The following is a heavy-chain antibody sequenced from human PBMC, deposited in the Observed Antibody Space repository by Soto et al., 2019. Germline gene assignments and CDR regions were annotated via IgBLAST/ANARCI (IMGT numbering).Heavy chain of an antibody. J-gene: IGHJ6*02. Sequence: PGGSLRLSCAASGFTFSGYWMHWVRQVPGKGLVWVARISSDGSSTSYADSVKGRFTISRDNAKHTLYLQMNSLRLEDTAVYYCTGGCGGDCSSPYYYYGMDVWGQGTTVTVSS. V-gene: IGHV3-74*01. CDR1: GFTFSGYW. CDR2: ISSDGSST. D-gene: IGHD2-21*02. CDR3: TGGCGGDCSSPYYYYGMDV.